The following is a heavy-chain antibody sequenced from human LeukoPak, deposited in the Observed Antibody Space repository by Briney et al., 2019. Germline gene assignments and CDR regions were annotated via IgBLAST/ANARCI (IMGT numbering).Heavy chain of an antibody. Sequence: GRSLRLSCAASGSTFSSYGMHWVRQAPGKGLEWVAVIWYDGSNKYYADSVKGRFTISRDNSKNTLYLQMNSLRAEDTAVYYCATFGLVAALDLWGQGTLVTVSS. CDR2: IWYDGSNK. V-gene: IGHV3-33*01. J-gene: IGHJ4*02. CDR1: GSTFSSYG. D-gene: IGHD5-12*01. CDR3: ATFGLVAALDL.